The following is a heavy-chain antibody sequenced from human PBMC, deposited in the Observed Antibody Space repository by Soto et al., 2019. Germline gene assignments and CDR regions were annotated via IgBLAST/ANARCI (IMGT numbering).Heavy chain of an antibody. V-gene: IGHV3-15*01. CDR3: TTLLSLVLVVGMDV. D-gene: IGHD2-15*01. CDR1: GFTFSNPC. J-gene: IGHJ6*02. CDR2: IKSKTDGGTT. Sequence: VGSLRLSCVASGFTFSNPCMNWVRQAPGKGLEWVGHIKSKTDGGTTDYAAPVKGRFTISRDDSKHTLYLQMNSLKPEDTAVYYCTTLLSLVLVVGMDVWGQGTPVTVSS.